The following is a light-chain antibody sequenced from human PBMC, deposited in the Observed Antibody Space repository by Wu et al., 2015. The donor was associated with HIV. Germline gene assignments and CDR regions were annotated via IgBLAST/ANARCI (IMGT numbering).Light chain of an antibody. CDR1: QGIRSY. CDR3: HQYNKWV. Sequence: IQLTQSPSSLSASVGDRVIITCRASQGIRSYLAWYQQKPGSAPNLLIYEASTLQTGVPSRFSGSGSGTEFTLTISSLQSEDVGVYYCHQYNKWVFGPGTKVELK. CDR2: EAS. J-gene: IGKJ3*01. V-gene: IGKV1-9*01.